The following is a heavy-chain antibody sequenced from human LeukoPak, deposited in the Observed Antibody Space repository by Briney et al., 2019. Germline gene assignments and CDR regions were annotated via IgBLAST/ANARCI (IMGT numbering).Heavy chain of an antibody. Sequence: GGSLRLSCAASGFTFSSYWMHWVRQAPGKGLVWVSRINSDGSSTSYADSVKGRFTISRDNAKNTLYLQMNSLRAEDTAVYYCARDSRFRTSHSSGYQGGFDYWGQGTLVTVFS. CDR2: INSDGSST. D-gene: IGHD3-22*01. J-gene: IGHJ4*02. CDR1: GFTFSSYW. V-gene: IGHV3-74*01. CDR3: ARDSRFRTSHSSGYQGGFDY.